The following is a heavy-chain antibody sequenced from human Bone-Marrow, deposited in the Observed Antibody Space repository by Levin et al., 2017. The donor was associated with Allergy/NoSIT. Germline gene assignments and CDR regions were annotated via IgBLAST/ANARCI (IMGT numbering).Heavy chain of an antibody. Sequence: SQTLSLTCTVSGGSISSGDYYWSWIRQPPGKGLEWIGYIYYSGSTYYNPSLKSRVTISVDTSKNQFSLKLSSVTAADTAVYYCARRLRYFDWLSRGGFDYWGQGTLVTVSS. J-gene: IGHJ4*02. V-gene: IGHV4-30-4*01. CDR3: ARRLRYFDWLSRGGFDY. D-gene: IGHD3-9*01. CDR2: IYYSGST. CDR1: GGSISSGDYY.